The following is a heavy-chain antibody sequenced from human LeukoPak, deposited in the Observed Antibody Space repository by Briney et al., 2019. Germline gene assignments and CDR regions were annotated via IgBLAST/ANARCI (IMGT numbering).Heavy chain of an antibody. D-gene: IGHD7-27*01. CDR1: GGSISSSSYY. J-gene: IGHJ4*02. V-gene: IGHV4-61*02. CDR3: ARGSLGNFDY. CDR2: IYASGSP. Sequence: PSETLSLTCTVSGGSISSSSYYWGWIRQPAGKGLEWIGRIYASGSPNYNPSLKSRVTMSVDTSENQFSLRVNSVTAADTAVYYCARGSLGNFDYWGQGTLVTVSS.